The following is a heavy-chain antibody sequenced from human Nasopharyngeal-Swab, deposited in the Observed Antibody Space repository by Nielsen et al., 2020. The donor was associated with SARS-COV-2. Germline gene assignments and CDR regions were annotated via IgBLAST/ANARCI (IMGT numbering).Heavy chain of an antibody. D-gene: IGHD5/OR15-5a*01. Sequence: GESLKISCAASGFTFSSYGMHWVRQAPGKGLEWVAVIWYDGSDKYYGDSVKGRFTISRDNAKNSLYLQMNSLRDEDTAVYYCASLLRTDFDYWGQGTLVTVSS. CDR3: ASLLRTDFDY. V-gene: IGHV3-33*01. J-gene: IGHJ4*02. CDR1: GFTFSSYG. CDR2: IWYDGSDK.